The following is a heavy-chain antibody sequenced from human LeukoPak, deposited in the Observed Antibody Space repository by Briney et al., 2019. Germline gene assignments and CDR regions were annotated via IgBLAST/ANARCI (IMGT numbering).Heavy chain of an antibody. Sequence: ASVKVSCKASGGTFSSYAISWVRQAPGQGLEWMGGIIPIFGTANYAQEFQGRVTITTDESTSTAYMELSSLRSEDTAVYYCASQPHLAAAGTQSPHYYYMDVWGKGTTVTVSS. D-gene: IGHD6-13*01. V-gene: IGHV1-69*05. J-gene: IGHJ6*03. CDR1: GGTFSSYA. CDR3: ASQPHLAAAGTQSPHYYYMDV. CDR2: IIPIFGTA.